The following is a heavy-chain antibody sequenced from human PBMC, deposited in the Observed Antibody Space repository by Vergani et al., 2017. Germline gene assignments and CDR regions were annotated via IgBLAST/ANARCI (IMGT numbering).Heavy chain of an antibody. J-gene: IGHJ6*02. CDR1: GFSLSNARMG. Sequence: QVTLKESGPVLVKPTETLTLTCTVSGFSLSNARMGVSWIRQPPGKALEWLAHIFSNDEKSDSTSLKSRLTISKDTSKSQVVLTMTNMDPVDTATYYCARIWPPGYYYYYGMDVWGQGTTVTVSS. CDR3: ARIWPPGYYYYYGMDV. CDR2: IFSNDEK. V-gene: IGHV2-26*01.